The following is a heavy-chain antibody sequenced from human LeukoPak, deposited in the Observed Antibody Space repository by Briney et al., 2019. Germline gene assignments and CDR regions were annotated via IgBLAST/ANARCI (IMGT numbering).Heavy chain of an antibody. V-gene: IGHV5-51*01. CDR3: ARSGYDFYNYFDY. D-gene: IGHD5-12*01. CDR2: IYPGDSDT. CDR1: GYSFTSYW. J-gene: IGHJ4*02. Sequence: GESLKISCKGSGYSFTSYWIGWVRQMPGKGLEGMGIIYPGDSDTRYSPSFQGQVTISADKSISTAYLQWSSLKASDTAMYYCARSGYDFYNYFDYWGQGTLVTVSS.